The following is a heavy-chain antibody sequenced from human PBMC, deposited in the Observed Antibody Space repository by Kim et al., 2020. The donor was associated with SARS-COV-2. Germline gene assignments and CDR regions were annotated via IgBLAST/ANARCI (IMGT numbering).Heavy chain of an antibody. CDR1: GFTFSHYQ. D-gene: IGHD1-26*01. CDR3: ARGSYVGAFCNV. CDR2: ITNSGTTK. Sequence: GGSLRLSCAASGFTFSHYQMTWVRQAPGKGLEWVSSITNSGTTKYYADSVQGRFTISRDNAENSLYLQMNSLRAEDTAVYYCARGSYVGAFCNVWGQGTT. J-gene: IGHJ6*02. V-gene: IGHV3-48*03.